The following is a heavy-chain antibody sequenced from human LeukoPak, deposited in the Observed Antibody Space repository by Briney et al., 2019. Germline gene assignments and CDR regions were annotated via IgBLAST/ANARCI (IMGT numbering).Heavy chain of an antibody. J-gene: IGHJ3*02. D-gene: IGHD3-22*01. Sequence: SETLSLTCTVSGGSISSYYWSWIRQPPGKVLEWIGYIYYSGSTNYRPSLKSRVPISVDTSKNQFSLKLSSVTAADTAVYYCARANYYDSSGYYRDAFDIWGQGTMVTVSS. CDR1: GGSISSYY. CDR2: IYYSGST. CDR3: ARANYYDSSGYYRDAFDI. V-gene: IGHV4-59*01.